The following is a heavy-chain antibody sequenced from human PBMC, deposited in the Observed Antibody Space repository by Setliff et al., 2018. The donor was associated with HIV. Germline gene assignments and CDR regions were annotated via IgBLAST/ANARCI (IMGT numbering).Heavy chain of an antibody. CDR1: GDSVSSRSYY. D-gene: IGHD5-12*01. V-gene: IGHV4-61*03. CDR3: TRGRLYSGPHF. Sequence: PSETLSLTCTVSGDSVSSRSYYWSWIRQPPGKGLEWIGYIYYSGSTNYNPSLKSRVTISVDTSKNHFSLKLRSVTAADTAMYYCTRGRLYSGPHFWGQGTLVTVPQ. CDR2: IYYSGST. J-gene: IGHJ4*02.